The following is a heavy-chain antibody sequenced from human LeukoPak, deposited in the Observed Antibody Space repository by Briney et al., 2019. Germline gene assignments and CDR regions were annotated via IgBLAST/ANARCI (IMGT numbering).Heavy chain of an antibody. Sequence: GGSLRLSCAASGFTFDDYTMHWVRQAPGKGLEWVSLISWDGGSTYYADSVKGRFTISRDNSKNSLYLQMNSLRTEDTALYYCAKDGSTVVTRGSFDYRGQGTLVTVSS. J-gene: IGHJ4*02. V-gene: IGHV3-43*01. D-gene: IGHD4-23*01. CDR3: AKDGSTVVTRGSFDY. CDR2: ISWDGGST. CDR1: GFTFDDYT.